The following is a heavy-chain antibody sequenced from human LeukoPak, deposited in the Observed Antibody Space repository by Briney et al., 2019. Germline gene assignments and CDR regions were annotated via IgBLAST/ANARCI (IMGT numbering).Heavy chain of an antibody. V-gene: IGHV3-53*01. CDR1: GFTVSSNY. CDR2: IYSGGST. J-gene: IGHJ4*02. D-gene: IGHD6-13*01. CDR3: ARTAGNADLYFDY. Sequence: PGGSLRLSCAASGFTVSSNYMSWVRQAPGKGLEWVSVIYSGGSTYYADSVKGRFTISRDNYKNTLYLQMNSLRAEDTAVYYCARTAGNADLYFDYWGQGTLVTVSS.